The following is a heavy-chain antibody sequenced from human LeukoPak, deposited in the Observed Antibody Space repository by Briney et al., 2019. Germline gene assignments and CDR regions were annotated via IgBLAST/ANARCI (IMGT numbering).Heavy chain of an antibody. Sequence: GGSLRLSCAASGLTISRYGMNWVRQAPGKGLEWVALISYDGSNKYYADSVKGRFTISRDDSKNTLYLQMNSLRAEDTAVYYCARDEYYYGSGRFRYGMDVWGQGTPVTVS. CDR1: GLTISRYG. J-gene: IGHJ6*02. V-gene: IGHV3-30*03. CDR2: ISYDGSNK. D-gene: IGHD3-10*01. CDR3: ARDEYYYGSGRFRYGMDV.